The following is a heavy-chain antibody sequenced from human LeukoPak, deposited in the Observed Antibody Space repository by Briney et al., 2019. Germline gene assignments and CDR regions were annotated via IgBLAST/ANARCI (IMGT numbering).Heavy chain of an antibody. CDR2: INPNSVGT. V-gene: IGHV1-2*02. D-gene: IGHD6-13*01. J-gene: IGHJ4*02. Sequence: ASVKDSCKASGYTFTGYYMHWVRQAPGQGLECMGWINPNSVGTNYAQKFRGRVTMTRDTSISTAYMELSRLRSDDTAVYYCARMRQQLVPADFDYWGQGTLVAVSS. CDR3: ARMRQQLVPADFDY. CDR1: GYTFTGYY.